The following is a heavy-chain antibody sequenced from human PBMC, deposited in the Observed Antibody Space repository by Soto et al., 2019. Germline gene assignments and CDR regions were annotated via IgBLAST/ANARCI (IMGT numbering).Heavy chain of an antibody. Sequence: EVQLVESGGGLVQPGRSLRLSCAASGFTFDDYAMPWVRQAPGKGLEWVSGISWNSGSIGYADSVKGRFTISRDNAKNSLYLQMNSLRAEDTALYYCAKVMITFGGVSVKPDSVFDYWGQGTLVTVSS. CDR1: GFTFDDYA. J-gene: IGHJ4*02. CDR2: ISWNSGSI. D-gene: IGHD3-16*02. V-gene: IGHV3-9*01. CDR3: AKVMITFGGVSVKPDSVFDY.